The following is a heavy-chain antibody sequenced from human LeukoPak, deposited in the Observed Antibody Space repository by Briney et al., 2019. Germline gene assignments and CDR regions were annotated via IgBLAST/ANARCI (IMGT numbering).Heavy chain of an antibody. V-gene: IGHV1-2*02. CDR2: INPNSGGT. D-gene: IGHD6-19*01. Sequence: GASVKVSCKASGYTFTSYGISWVRPAPGQGLEWMGWINPNSGGTNYAQKFQGRVTMTRDTSISTAYMELSRLRSDDTAVYYCAREPPLEQWLTPESGGMDVWGQGTTVTVSS. CDR1: GYTFTSYG. CDR3: AREPPLEQWLTPESGGMDV. J-gene: IGHJ6*02.